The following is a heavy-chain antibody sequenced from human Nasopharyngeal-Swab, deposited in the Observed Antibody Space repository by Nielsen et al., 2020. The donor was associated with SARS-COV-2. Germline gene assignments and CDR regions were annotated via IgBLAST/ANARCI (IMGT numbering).Heavy chain of an antibody. J-gene: IGHJ4*02. CDR1: GYTFTSYD. Sequence: ASVKVSCKASGYTFTSYDLSWLRQAPGQGPEWLGWINANNGNPKYAPGFTGRFVFSVDTSVNTAYLQISSLKTEDTAVYYCARASGDPALLDSWGQGTLVTVSS. V-gene: IGHV7-4-1*02. CDR2: INANNGNP. CDR3: ARASGDPALLDS. D-gene: IGHD5-18*01.